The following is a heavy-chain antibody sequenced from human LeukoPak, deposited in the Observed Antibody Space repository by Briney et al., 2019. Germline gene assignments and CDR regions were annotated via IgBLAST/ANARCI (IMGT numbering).Heavy chain of an antibody. D-gene: IGHD3-22*01. CDR2: IYHSGST. V-gene: IGHV4-30-4*01. Sequence: SQTLSLTCTVSGGSISSGEYYWSWIRQPPGKGLEWIGYIYHSGSTYYNPSLKSRVTMSIDTSKNQFSLKLSSVTAADAAVYYCARGQYYYDSSGYYGHTYYFDYWGQGTLVTVSS. J-gene: IGHJ4*02. CDR3: ARGQYYYDSSGYYGHTYYFDY. CDR1: GGSISSGEYY.